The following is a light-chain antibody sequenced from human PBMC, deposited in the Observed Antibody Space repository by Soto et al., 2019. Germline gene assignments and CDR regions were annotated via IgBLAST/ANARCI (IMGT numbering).Light chain of an antibody. CDR1: QSVSSN. Sequence: EIVMTQSPATLSVSPGERATLSCRASQSVSSNLAWYQQKPGQAPRLLIYGASIRATGIPARFSGSGSGTEFTLTISSLQSEDFPVYSCQQYNNWPPITFGQGTRLEIK. CDR3: QQYNNWPPIT. CDR2: GAS. V-gene: IGKV3D-15*01. J-gene: IGKJ5*01.